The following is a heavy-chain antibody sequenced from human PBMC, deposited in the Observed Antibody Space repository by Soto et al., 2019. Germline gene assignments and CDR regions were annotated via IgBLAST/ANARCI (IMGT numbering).Heavy chain of an antibody. Sequence: PTLVNPTQTLTLTCTFSGFSLSTSGVGVGWIRQPPGKALEWLALIYWDDDKRYSPSLKSRLTITKDTSKNQVVLTMTNMDPVDTATYYCAHRPEYYYGSGSYYNSAFDIWGQGTMVTVSS. CDR2: IYWDDDK. CDR1: GFSLSTSGVG. J-gene: IGHJ3*02. D-gene: IGHD3-10*01. CDR3: AHRPEYYYGSGSYYNSAFDI. V-gene: IGHV2-5*02.